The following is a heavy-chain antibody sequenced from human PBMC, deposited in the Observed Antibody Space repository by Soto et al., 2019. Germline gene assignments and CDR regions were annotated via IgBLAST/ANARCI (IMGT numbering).Heavy chain of an antibody. Sequence: QVQMVQSGPEVKEPGASVKVSCEASGDIFSTYGISWVRQAPGQGLEWMGWISGYKGNTHYAQKFQGRVTMTTDPSTSTAYVELRSLRFDVTAVYFWARDRVAAAGSSGRVDSYKGLDVWGQGTTVTVSS. CDR2: ISGYKGNT. CDR1: GDIFSTYG. CDR3: ARDRVAAAGSSGRVDSYKGLDV. D-gene: IGHD6-13*01. J-gene: IGHJ6*02. V-gene: IGHV1-18*01.